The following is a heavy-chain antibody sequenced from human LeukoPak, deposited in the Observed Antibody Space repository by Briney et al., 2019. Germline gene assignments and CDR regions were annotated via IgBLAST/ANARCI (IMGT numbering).Heavy chain of an antibody. Sequence: PSETLSLTCTVSGGSISSYYWSWIRQPPGKGLEWIGYIYYSGSTNYNPSLKSRVTISVDTSKNQFSLKLSSVTAADTAVYYCARTRCSSTSCLSYPYYYYYYGMDVWGQGTTVTVSS. J-gene: IGHJ6*02. CDR2: IYYSGST. D-gene: IGHD2-2*01. CDR3: ARTRCSSTSCLSYPYYYYYYGMDV. V-gene: IGHV4-59*08. CDR1: GGSISSYY.